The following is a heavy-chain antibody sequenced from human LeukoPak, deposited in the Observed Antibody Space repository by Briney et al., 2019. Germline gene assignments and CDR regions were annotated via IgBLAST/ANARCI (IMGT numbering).Heavy chain of an antibody. V-gene: IGHV4-39*07. J-gene: IGHJ5*02. D-gene: IGHD6-13*01. CDR3: AKSGGQQLVSWRTPRNNWFDP. CDR1: GGSISSSSYY. CDR2: IYYSGST. Sequence: SETLSLTCTVSGGSISSSSYYWGWIRQPPGKGLEWIGNIYYSGSTYYNPSLKSRVTISVDTSNNQFSLKLSSVTAADMAVYYCAKSGGQQLVSWRTPRNNWFDPWGQGTLVTVSS.